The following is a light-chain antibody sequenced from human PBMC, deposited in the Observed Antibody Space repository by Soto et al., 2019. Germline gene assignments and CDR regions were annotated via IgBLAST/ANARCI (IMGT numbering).Light chain of an antibody. V-gene: IGKV3-20*01. J-gene: IGKJ1*01. CDR3: QQHGTSPPSWT. Sequence: ETVLTQSPGTLSLSPGERATLFCRASQSVTSNYLAWYQQKPGQAPRLLIYGASSRATGIPDRFSGSGSGTDLTLTISRLEPEDFAVYYCQQHGTSPPSWTFGQGTKVGIK. CDR1: QSVTSNY. CDR2: GAS.